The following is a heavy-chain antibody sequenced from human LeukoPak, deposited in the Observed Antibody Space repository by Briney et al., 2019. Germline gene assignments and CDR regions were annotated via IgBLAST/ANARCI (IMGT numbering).Heavy chain of an antibody. Sequence: GSLRLSCAASRFTFSNYNMNWVRQAPGKGLEWVSAISGSGGSTYYADSVKGRFTISRDNSKNTLYLQMNSLRAEDTAVYYCAKDWVNGKPPYYYDSSGYSYYFDYWGQGTLVTVSS. CDR2: ISGSGGST. CDR3: AKDWVNGKPPYYYDSSGYSYYFDY. J-gene: IGHJ4*02. D-gene: IGHD3-22*01. CDR1: RFTFSNYN. V-gene: IGHV3-23*01.